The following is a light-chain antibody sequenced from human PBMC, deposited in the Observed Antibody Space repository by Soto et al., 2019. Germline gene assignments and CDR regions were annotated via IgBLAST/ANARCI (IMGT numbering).Light chain of an antibody. CDR3: QQTHTTFT. J-gene: IGKJ4*01. CDR1: QSVSSS. CDR2: DAS. V-gene: IGKV3-11*01. Sequence: EIVLIQSPATLSLSPGERATLSCRASQSVSSSLAWYQQNPGQAPRLLIFDASNRATGIPVRFSGSGSGTDFTLTISSLEPEDFTTYYCQQTHTTFTFGGGTTVEIK.